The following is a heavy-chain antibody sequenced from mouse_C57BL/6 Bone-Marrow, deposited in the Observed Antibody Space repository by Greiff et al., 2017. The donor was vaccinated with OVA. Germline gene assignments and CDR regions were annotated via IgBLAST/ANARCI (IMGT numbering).Heavy chain of an antibody. Sequence: QVQLQHPGAELVKPGASVKLSCKASGYTFTSYWMHWVKQRPGQGLEWIGMIHPNSGSTNYNEKFKSKATLTVDKSSSTAYMQLSSLTSEDSAVYYCARCPPNYYGSYYFDYWGQGTTLTVSS. V-gene: IGHV1-64*01. CDR3: ARCPPNYYGSYYFDY. CDR2: IHPNSGST. CDR1: GYTFTSYW. D-gene: IGHD1-1*01. J-gene: IGHJ2*01.